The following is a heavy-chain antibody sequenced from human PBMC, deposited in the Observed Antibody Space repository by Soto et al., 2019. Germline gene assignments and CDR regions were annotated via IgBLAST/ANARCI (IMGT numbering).Heavy chain of an antibody. V-gene: IGHV3-73*01. CDR1: GFTFSGSA. J-gene: IGHJ6*02. D-gene: IGHD5-18*01. CDR2: IRSKTNSYAT. Sequence: GSLRLSCAASGFTFSGSAMHWVRQASGKGLEWVGRIRSKTNSYATAYAASVKGRFTISRDDSKNTAYLQMNSLKSEDTAVYYCTADTAMTRYGMDVWGQGTTVTVSS. CDR3: TADTAMTRYGMDV.